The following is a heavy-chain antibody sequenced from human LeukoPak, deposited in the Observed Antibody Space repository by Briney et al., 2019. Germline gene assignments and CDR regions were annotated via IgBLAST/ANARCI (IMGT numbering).Heavy chain of an antibody. CDR2: IIPIFGTS. Sequence: SVKVSCKASGGTFSTYAISWVRQAPGQGLEWMGGIIPIFGTSNYAQKFQGRATITADESTSTAYMELSSLRSEDTAVYYCARDDGRYFDRLGHDAFDIWGQGTLVTVSS. J-gene: IGHJ3*02. V-gene: IGHV1-69*13. CDR3: ARDDGRYFDRLGHDAFDI. CDR1: GGTFSTYA. D-gene: IGHD3-9*01.